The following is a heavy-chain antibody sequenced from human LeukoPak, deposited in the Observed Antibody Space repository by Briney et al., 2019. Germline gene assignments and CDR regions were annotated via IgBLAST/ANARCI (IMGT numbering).Heavy chain of an antibody. V-gene: IGHV3-33*03. CDR2: IWYDGSNK. CDR3: AKDMGITIFGVVDT. Sequence: GGSLRLSCAASGFTFSSYGMHWVRQAPGKGLEWVAVIWYDGSNKYYADSVKGRFTISRDNAKNSLYLQMNSLRGEDTAFYYCAKDMGITIFGVVDTWGQGTLVTVSS. D-gene: IGHD3-3*01. CDR1: GFTFSSYG. J-gene: IGHJ5*02.